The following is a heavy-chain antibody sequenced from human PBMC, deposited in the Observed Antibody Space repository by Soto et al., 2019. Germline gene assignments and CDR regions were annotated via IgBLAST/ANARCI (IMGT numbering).Heavy chain of an antibody. Sequence: QVQLVQSGAEVKKPGSSVKVSCKASGGTFSSYAISWVRQAPGQGLEWMGGIIPIFGTANYAQKFQGRVTITADKSTSTAYVELSSLRSEDTAVYYCARGCSSTSCYRSWFDPWGQGTLVTVSS. D-gene: IGHD2-2*02. CDR3: ARGCSSTSCYRSWFDP. J-gene: IGHJ5*02. V-gene: IGHV1-69*06. CDR1: GGTFSSYA. CDR2: IIPIFGTA.